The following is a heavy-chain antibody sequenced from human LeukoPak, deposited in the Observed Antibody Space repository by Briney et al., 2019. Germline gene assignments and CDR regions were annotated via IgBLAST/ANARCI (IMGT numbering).Heavy chain of an antibody. D-gene: IGHD4-17*01. V-gene: IGHV3-23*01. CDR3: AKPLSAVTSGC. CDR1: GFTVSSNY. J-gene: IGHJ4*02. CDR2: ISASGGGT. Sequence: GGSLRLSCAASGFTVSSNYMSWVRQAPGKGLEWVASISASGGGTYYADAVKGRFTISKDNSKSTLYLQMNSLRAEDTAVYYCAKPLSAVTSGCWGQGTLVTVSS.